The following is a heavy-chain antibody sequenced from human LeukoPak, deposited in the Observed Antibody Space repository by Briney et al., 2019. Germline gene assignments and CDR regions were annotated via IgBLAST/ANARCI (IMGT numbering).Heavy chain of an antibody. D-gene: IGHD5-18*01. Sequence: PGGSLRLSCAASGFTFSDYWMNWVRQAPGMGLEWVANIRQDGSQKYYVDSVKGRFTISRDNAKNSLYLQMHSLRAEDTAVYYCVRDWPGDSYGADPWGQGTLVTVSS. V-gene: IGHV3-7*01. CDR2: IRQDGSQK. CDR1: GFTFSDYW. CDR3: VRDWPGDSYGADP. J-gene: IGHJ5*02.